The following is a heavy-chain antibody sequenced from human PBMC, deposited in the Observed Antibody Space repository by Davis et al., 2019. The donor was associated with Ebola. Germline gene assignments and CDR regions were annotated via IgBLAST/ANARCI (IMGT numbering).Heavy chain of an antibody. J-gene: IGHJ4*02. Sequence: PGGSLRLSCAASGFTFSSYAMHWVRQAPGKGLEWVAVISYDGSNKYYADSVKGRFTISRDNSKNTLYLQMSSLRAEDTAVYYCVKDRLELRGYYFDYWGQGTLVTVSS. CDR1: GFTFSSYA. V-gene: IGHV3-30*14. CDR3: VKDRLELRGYYFDY. D-gene: IGHD1-7*01. CDR2: ISYDGSNK.